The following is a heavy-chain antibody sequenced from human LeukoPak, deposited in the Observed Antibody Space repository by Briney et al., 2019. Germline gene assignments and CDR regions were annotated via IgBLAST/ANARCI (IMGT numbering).Heavy chain of an antibody. CDR2: INWNGGST. V-gene: IGHV3-20*04. Sequence: GGSLRLSCAASGFTFDDYGMSWVRQAPGKGLEWVSGINWNGGSTDYADSVKGRFTISRDNAKNSLYLQMNSLRAEDTALYYCARSSSMIVVVKEIYYYYYMDVWGKGTTVTVSS. CDR1: GFTFDDYG. CDR3: ARSSSMIVVVKEIYYYYYMDV. J-gene: IGHJ6*03. D-gene: IGHD3-22*01.